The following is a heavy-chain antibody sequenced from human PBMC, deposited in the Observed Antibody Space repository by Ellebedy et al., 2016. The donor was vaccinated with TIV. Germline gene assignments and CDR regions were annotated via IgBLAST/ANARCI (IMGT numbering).Heavy chain of an antibody. CDR3: ARGLLMVYATRGGIDY. J-gene: IGHJ4*02. V-gene: IGHV3-23*01. Sequence: PAGSLRLSCAASGFTFSSYAMSWVRQAPGKGLELVSASSGSGGSTSYADSVKCRFTISRDNSKNTLYLQMHSLRAEDTAVYYCARGLLMVYATRGGIDYWGQGTLVTVSS. CDR1: GFTFSSYA. D-gene: IGHD2-8*01. CDR2: SSGSGGST.